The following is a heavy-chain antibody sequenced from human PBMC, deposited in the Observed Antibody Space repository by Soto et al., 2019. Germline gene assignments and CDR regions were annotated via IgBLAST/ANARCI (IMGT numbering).Heavy chain of an antibody. D-gene: IGHD5-18*01. CDR3: ARGQRGYSYGLGYGY. CDR1: GFTFSSHG. Sequence: QVQLVESGGGVVQPGRSLRLSCAASGFTFSSHGMHWVRQAPGNGLEWVAVISYDGNKKYYADSVMGRFTISRDNSKNTLYLQINSLRAEDTAVYYCARGQRGYSYGLGYGYWGQGTLVTVSS. J-gene: IGHJ4*02. CDR2: ISYDGNKK. V-gene: IGHV3-30*03.